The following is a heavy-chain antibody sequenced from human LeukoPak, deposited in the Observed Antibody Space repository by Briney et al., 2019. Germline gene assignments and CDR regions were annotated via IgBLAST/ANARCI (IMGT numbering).Heavy chain of an antibody. V-gene: IGHV3-53*01. CDR3: ATYSGYDLRYYYYMDV. Sequence: GGSLRLSCAASGFTVSNKYMTWVRQAPGKGLEWVSLIYSDGRTYYADSVKGRCTISRDNSKNTLYLQMNSLRAEDTAVYYCATYSGYDLRYYYYMDVWGKGTTVTVSS. CDR1: GFTVSNKY. CDR2: IYSDGRT. D-gene: IGHD5-12*01. J-gene: IGHJ6*03.